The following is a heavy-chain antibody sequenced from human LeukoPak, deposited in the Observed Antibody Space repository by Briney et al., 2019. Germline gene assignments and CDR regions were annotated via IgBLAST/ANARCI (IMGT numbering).Heavy chain of an antibody. J-gene: IGHJ4*02. Sequence: PSETLSLTCTVSGGSISSYYWSWIRQPAGKGLEWIGRIYTSGSTNYNPSLKSRVTMSVDTSKNQFSLKLSSVTAADTAVYYCARHGLNYYDSSGYYPDFDYWGQGTLVTVSS. D-gene: IGHD3-22*01. CDR1: GGSISSYY. V-gene: IGHV4-4*07. CDR3: ARHGLNYYDSSGYYPDFDY. CDR2: IYTSGST.